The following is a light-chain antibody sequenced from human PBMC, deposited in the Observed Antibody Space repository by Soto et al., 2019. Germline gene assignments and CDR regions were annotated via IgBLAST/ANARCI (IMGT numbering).Light chain of an antibody. CDR2: IAS. CDR3: QYLNSFPLT. J-gene: IGKJ4*02. Sequence: IQLTQSPSSLSASVGDRVTITCRASQGISNYLASYQQKPGKAPKLLIYIASTLQGGVPSRFSGSGSGTDFSLTISSLQPEDVATYYCQYLNSFPLTCGGGTKVELK. CDR1: QGISNY. V-gene: IGKV1-9*01.